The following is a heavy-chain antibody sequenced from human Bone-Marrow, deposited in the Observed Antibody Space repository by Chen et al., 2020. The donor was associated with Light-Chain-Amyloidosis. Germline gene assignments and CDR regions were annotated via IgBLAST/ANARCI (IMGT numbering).Heavy chain of an antibody. V-gene: IGHV3-23*01. J-gene: IGHJ4*02. CDR2: ISGGGAGT. Sequence: EVRLSESGGGLVQPGGSCRLSCAAPGFPFSNXXMKWVRQAPGKGLECVSTISGGGAGTYYADSVRGRFTISRDNSKNTLYLQMNSLRAEDTAVYYCARAPTSVAPPYFFDYWGQGILVAVSS. CDR3: ARAPTSVAPPYFFDY. CDR1: GFPFSNXX.